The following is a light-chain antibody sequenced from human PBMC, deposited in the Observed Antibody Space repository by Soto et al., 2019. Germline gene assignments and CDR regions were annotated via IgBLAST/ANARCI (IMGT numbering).Light chain of an antibody. CDR2: AAS. CDR3: QQLNTNPLFT. CDR1: QDISRY. Sequence: DIQLTQSPSFLSASVGDRVTITCRASQDISRYLAWYQQKAGKAPKLLIYAASTLQKGVPSRFSGSGSGTEFTLMISSLQPDDFATYYCQQLNTNPLFTFGAGTEVDI. V-gene: IGKV1-9*01. J-gene: IGKJ3*01.